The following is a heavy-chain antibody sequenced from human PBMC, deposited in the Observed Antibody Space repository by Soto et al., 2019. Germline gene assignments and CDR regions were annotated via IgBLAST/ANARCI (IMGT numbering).Heavy chain of an antibody. V-gene: IGHV4-34*01. CDR2: IHHSGGT. CDR1: GGSFSGTY. Sequence: SETLSLTCSVSGGSFSGTYWSWIRQSPGKGLEWIGEIHHSGGTNYNPSLKSRVTISADTYKNQFYLHLTSVTAADTAVYYCERGGGGATRFWQWLLFWFDPWGQGTLVTVSS. CDR3: ERGGGGATRFWQWLLFWFDP. D-gene: IGHD3-3*01. J-gene: IGHJ5*02.